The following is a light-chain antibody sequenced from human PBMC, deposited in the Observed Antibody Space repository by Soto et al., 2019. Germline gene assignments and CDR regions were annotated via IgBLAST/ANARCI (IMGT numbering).Light chain of an antibody. CDR3: QQYGSSAFT. V-gene: IGKV3-20*01. CDR2: DAS. J-gene: IGKJ3*01. Sequence: EFVLTQSPGTLSLSPGERATLSCRASQSVSNSYLAWYQQKPGQVPRLLIYDASTRATGIPDRFSGSGSGTDFTLTIIRLDPEAFAVHYCQQYGSSAFTFGPGTKVDIK. CDR1: QSVSNSY.